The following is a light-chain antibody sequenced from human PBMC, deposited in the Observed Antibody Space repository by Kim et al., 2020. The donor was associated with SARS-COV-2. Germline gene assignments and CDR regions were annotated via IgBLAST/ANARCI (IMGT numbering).Light chain of an antibody. CDR1: NSDVGGYNY. J-gene: IGLJ2*01. V-gene: IGLV2-11*01. CDR3: SSYAGSYTLDVL. Sequence: VTNSGTGSNSDVGGYNYVSWYQHHPGKAPKLMIYDVSKRPSGVPDRFSGSKSGNTASLTISGLQAEDEADYYCSSYAGSYTLDVLFGGGTQLTVL. CDR2: DVS.